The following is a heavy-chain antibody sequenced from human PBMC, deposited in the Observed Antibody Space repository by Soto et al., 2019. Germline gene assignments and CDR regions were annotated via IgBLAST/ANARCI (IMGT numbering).Heavy chain of an antibody. CDR2: ITNTGSTT. D-gene: IGHD5-18*01. CDR1: GFTFSSFA. Sequence: EVQVLESGGDLVQPGGSLRLSCAASGFTFSSFAMTWVRQTPGKGLEWVSSITNTGSTTYYVDSVKGRFTISRDNSKNRLYLQMSSLRAEDTAVYYCARGGPRDGYRDLDYWGQGTQVTVSS. V-gene: IGHV3-23*05. J-gene: IGHJ4*02. CDR3: ARGGPRDGYRDLDY.